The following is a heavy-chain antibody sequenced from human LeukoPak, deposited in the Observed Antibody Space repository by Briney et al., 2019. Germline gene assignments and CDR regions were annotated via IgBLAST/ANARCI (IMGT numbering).Heavy chain of an antibody. Sequence: ASVKVSCKASGYTFTGYYMHWVRQAPGQGLEWMGWINPNSGGTNYAQKFQGRVTMTRDTSISTAYMELSRLRSDDTAVYYCARPLYYDSTGYHQYYFDHWGQGTLVTVSS. V-gene: IGHV1-2*02. J-gene: IGHJ4*02. CDR1: GYTFTGYY. D-gene: IGHD3-22*01. CDR3: ARPLYYDSTGYHQYYFDH. CDR2: INPNSGGT.